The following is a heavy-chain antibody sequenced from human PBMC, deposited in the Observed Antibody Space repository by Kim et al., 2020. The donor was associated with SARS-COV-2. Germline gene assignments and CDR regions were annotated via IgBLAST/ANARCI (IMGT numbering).Heavy chain of an antibody. D-gene: IGHD6-19*01. CDR1: GFSFSSSA. V-gene: IGHV3-23*01. J-gene: IGHJ4*02. CDR3: AKRGSAWYIDY. Sequence: GGSLRLSCAASGFSFSSSAMTWVRQAPGKGLEWLSAITATGNTYYAESVKGRFAISRDDSRDTLYLQMSSLRAEDTAIYYCAKRGSAWYIDYWGQGTLFT. CDR2: ITATGNT.